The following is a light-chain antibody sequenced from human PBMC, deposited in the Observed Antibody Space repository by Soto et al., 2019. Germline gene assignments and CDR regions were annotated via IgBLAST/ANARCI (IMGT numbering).Light chain of an antibody. Sequence: EIVLTQSPGTLSLSPWERATLSCRASQIIRSTFLAWYQQKPGQAPRLLIHGVSNRATGIPDRFSGSGSGTDFTLIISRLEPEDFAVYYCQQYGSSGTFGQGTKVDI. V-gene: IGKV3-20*01. J-gene: IGKJ1*01. CDR3: QQYGSSGT. CDR1: QIIRSTF. CDR2: GVS.